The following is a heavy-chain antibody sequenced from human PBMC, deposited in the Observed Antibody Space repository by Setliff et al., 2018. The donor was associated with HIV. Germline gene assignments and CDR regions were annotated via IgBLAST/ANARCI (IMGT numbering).Heavy chain of an antibody. CDR3: ARLSGDYYYFDY. Sequence: PSETLSLTCTVSGGSISSTSYYWGWIRQPPGTGLEWIGSISSTGSTYHSPSLESRVTISIDTSKNQFSLKLTSVTAADTAVYYCARLSGDYYYFDYWGQGTLVTVSS. CDR2: ISSTGST. D-gene: IGHD2-21*02. V-gene: IGHV4-39*07. J-gene: IGHJ4*02. CDR1: GGSISSTSYY.